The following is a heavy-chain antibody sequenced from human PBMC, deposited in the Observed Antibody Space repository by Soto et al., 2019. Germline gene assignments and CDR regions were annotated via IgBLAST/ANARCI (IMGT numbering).Heavy chain of an antibody. V-gene: IGHV3-48*02. Sequence: PGGSLRLSCAASGFTLSGYAMDWVRQAPGKGLEYVSGISSNGKTIYYADSVKGRFTVSRDNAKNSLYLQMNSLRDEDTGVYSCARAVSGTSPFDYWGQGSLVTVSS. J-gene: IGHJ4*02. D-gene: IGHD6-13*01. CDR2: ISSNGKTI. CDR1: GFTLSGYA. CDR3: ARAVSGTSPFDY.